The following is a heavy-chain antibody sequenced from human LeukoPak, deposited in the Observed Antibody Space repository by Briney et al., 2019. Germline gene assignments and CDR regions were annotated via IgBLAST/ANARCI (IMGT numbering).Heavy chain of an antibody. CDR2: FRSKAYGGTT. CDR1: GFTFGDFA. Sequence: GGSWRLSCPAFGFTFGDFAISWVRKPPGKGREWVGFFRSKAYGGTTEYAASVKGRFTISRDDSKSIAYLQMNSLKTEDTAVYYCTRSLYYYDSSGYYAPGYWGQGTLVTVSS. V-gene: IGHV3-49*04. J-gene: IGHJ4*02. CDR3: TRSLYYYDSSGYYAPGY. D-gene: IGHD3-22*01.